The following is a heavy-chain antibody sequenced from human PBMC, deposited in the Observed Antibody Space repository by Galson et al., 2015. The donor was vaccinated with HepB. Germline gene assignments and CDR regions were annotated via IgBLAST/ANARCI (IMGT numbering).Heavy chain of an antibody. CDR1: GYSFTSYW. CDR3: AKGICSSTSCRNPGWFDP. CDR2: IYPGDSDT. Sequence: QSGAEVKKPGESLKISCKGSGYSFTSYWIGWVRQMPGKGLEWMGIIYPGDSDTRYSPSFQGQVTISADKSISAAYLQWSSLKASDTAMYYCAKGICSSTSCRNPGWFDPWGQGTLVTVSS. J-gene: IGHJ5*02. V-gene: IGHV5-51*03. D-gene: IGHD2-2*01.